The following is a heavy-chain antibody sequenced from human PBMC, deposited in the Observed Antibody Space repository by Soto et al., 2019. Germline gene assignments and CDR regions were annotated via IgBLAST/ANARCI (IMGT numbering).Heavy chain of an antibody. CDR1: GYTFSSYG. D-gene: IGHD1-26*01. V-gene: IGHV1-18*01. Sequence: ASVKVSCKASGYTFSSYGITWVRQAPGRGLEWMGWITPYFGTTKYAQKLQDRVTLTTDTSTSTVHMELTSLRSDDTAVYYCARGPRASYYKVVSSHPFPSGGRGTPVTVSS. CDR3: ARGPRASYYKVVSSHPFPS. CDR2: ITPYFGTT. J-gene: IGHJ1*01.